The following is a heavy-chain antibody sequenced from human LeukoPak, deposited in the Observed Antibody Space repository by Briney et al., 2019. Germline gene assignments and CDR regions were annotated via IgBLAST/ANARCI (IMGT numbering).Heavy chain of an antibody. Sequence: GGSLRLPCAASGFTFSSYGMHWVRQAPGKGLEWVAVISYDGSNKYYADSVKGRLTISRDNSKNTLYLQMDSLRAEDTAVYYCAKESLSLPWEHQNVNYFDYWGQGTLVTVSS. CDR3: AKESLSLPWEHQNVNYFDY. V-gene: IGHV3-30*18. CDR1: GFTFSSYG. D-gene: IGHD1-26*01. CDR2: ISYDGSNK. J-gene: IGHJ4*02.